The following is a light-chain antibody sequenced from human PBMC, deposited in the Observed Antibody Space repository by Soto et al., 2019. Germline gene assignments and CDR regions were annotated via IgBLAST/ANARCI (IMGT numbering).Light chain of an antibody. Sequence: EIVLTQSPATLSLSPGERATLSCRASQNINTYLAWYQQKPGQAPRLLIYAASNRAAGIPARFSGSGFGTAFTLTISSLEAEDFAVYYCHQRSNWPLTFGGGTKVEIK. CDR1: QNINTY. CDR3: HQRSNWPLT. J-gene: IGKJ4*01. CDR2: AAS. V-gene: IGKV3-11*01.